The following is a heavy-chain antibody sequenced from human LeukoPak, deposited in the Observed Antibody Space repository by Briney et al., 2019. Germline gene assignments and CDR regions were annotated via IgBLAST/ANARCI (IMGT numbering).Heavy chain of an antibody. D-gene: IGHD5-24*01. Sequence: ASVKVSCKASGRTFSSYAISWVRQAPGQGLEWMGRIIPIFGIANYAQKFQGRVTITADKSTSTAYMELSSLRSEDTAVYYCAREGEDVEMANWGQGTLVTVSS. J-gene: IGHJ4*02. CDR3: AREGEDVEMAN. V-gene: IGHV1-69*04. CDR1: GRTFSSYA. CDR2: IIPIFGIA.